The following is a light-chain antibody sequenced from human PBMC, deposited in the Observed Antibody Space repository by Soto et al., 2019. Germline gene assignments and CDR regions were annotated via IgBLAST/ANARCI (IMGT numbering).Light chain of an antibody. CDR2: EVS. CDR3: SSYTNSNTFVV. Sequence: QSVLTQPASVSGSPGQSITISCTGTSSDVGDYNYVSWYQQHPGKAPKLMIYEVSNRPSGVSNRFSGSKSANTASLTISGLQAEDEADYYCSSYTNSNTFVVFGGGTKLTVL. V-gene: IGLV2-14*01. J-gene: IGLJ2*01. CDR1: SSDVGDYNY.